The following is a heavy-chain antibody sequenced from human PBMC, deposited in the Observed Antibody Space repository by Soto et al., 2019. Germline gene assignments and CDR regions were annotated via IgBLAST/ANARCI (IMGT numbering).Heavy chain of an antibody. Sequence: QVQLVQSGVEVQKPGASVKVSCKASGYTFTSYVINWLRQAPGQGLEWMGWISPYNGNTNSGQKLQGRVTMTTDTSTSIAYMELRSLRSDDTAVYYCAREGGVWGSFRYFDYWGQGNLVTVSS. CDR2: ISPYNGNT. CDR1: GYTFTSYV. CDR3: AREGGVWGSFRYFDY. J-gene: IGHJ4*02. D-gene: IGHD3-16*02. V-gene: IGHV1-18*04.